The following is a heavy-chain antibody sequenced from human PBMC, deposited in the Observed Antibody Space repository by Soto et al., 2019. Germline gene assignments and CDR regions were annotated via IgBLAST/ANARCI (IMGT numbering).Heavy chain of an antibody. V-gene: IGHV1-18*04. D-gene: IGHD4-17*01. J-gene: IGHJ4*02. CDR2: ISAYNGNT. CDR1: GYTFTSYG. Sequence: VAAVKVSCKASGYTFTSYGISWVRQAPGQGLEWMGWISAYNGNTNYAQKRQGRVTMTTDTSTSTAYMELRSLRSDDTAVYYCARDLGYGDYVDYWGQGTLVTVSS. CDR3: ARDLGYGDYVDY.